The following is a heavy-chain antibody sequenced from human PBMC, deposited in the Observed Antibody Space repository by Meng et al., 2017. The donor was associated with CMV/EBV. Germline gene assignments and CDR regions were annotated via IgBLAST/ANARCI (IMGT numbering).Heavy chain of an antibody. V-gene: IGHV4-59*01. Sequence: ESLKISCPVSGGSISSYYWSWIRQPPGKGLEWIGYIYYSGSTNYNPSLKSRVTISVDTSKNQFSLKLSSVTAADTAVYYCARGDIVVVPGAHYYYYGMDVWGQGTTVTVSS. D-gene: IGHD2-2*01. CDR3: ARGDIVVVPGAHYYYYGMDV. CDR2: IYYSGST. CDR1: GGSISSYY. J-gene: IGHJ6*02.